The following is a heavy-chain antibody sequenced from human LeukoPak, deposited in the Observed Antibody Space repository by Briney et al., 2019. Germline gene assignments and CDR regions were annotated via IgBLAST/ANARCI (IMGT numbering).Heavy chain of an antibody. D-gene: IGHD4-17*01. V-gene: IGHV1-2*02. CDR1: GYTFTGYY. CDR3: AKTTVTTPYYYYYGMDV. Sequence: ASVKVSCKASGYTFTGYYMHWVRQAPGQGLEWMGWINPNSGGTNYAQKFQGRVTMTRDTSISTAYMELSRLRSDDTAVYYCAKTTVTTPYYYYYGMDVWGQGTTVTVSS. CDR2: INPNSGGT. J-gene: IGHJ6*02.